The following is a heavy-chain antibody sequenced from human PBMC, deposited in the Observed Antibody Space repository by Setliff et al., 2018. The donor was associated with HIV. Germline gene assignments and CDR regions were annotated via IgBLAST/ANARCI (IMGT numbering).Heavy chain of an antibody. CDR2: MNPNSGDT. V-gene: IGHV1-8*01. CDR1: GHTFSNYD. D-gene: IGHD3-10*01. J-gene: IGHJ6*04. Sequence: GSVKVSCKASGHTFSNYDVIWVRRATGQGLEWMGWMNPNSGDTGYAQKFQGRVIMTRDTSISTAYMELSSLTPADTAVYYCASGKGVRGVIITGGLDVWGKGTTVTVSS. CDR3: ASGKGVRGVIITGGLDV.